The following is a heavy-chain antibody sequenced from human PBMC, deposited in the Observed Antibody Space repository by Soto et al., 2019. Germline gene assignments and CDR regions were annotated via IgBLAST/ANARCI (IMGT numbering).Heavy chain of an antibody. CDR2: IYPDDSDT. CDR3: YSGSYYYYYGMDV. J-gene: IGHJ6*02. V-gene: IGHV5-51*01. Sequence: GESLKIACKGSGYGFTSYWIGWVRQMPGKGLGWMGRIYPDDSDTRYSPSFQGQVTISADKSISTAYLQWSSLKASDTAMYYCYSGSYYYYYGMDVWGQGTRVTVS. CDR1: GYGFTSYW. D-gene: IGHD1-26*01.